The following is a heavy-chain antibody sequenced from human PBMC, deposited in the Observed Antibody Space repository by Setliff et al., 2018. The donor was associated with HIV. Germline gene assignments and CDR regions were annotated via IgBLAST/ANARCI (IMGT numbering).Heavy chain of an antibody. Sequence: SVKVSCKASGYTFNHYAINWVRRAPGQGLEWVGGIIPFFGTAEIEQKFQGRVKITADESKSTAYLELSSLRSEDTAVYYCARAGSITLIGWLDSWGQGTQVTVSS. CDR1: GYTFNHYA. V-gene: IGHV1-69*13. J-gene: IGHJ5*01. D-gene: IGHD3-22*01. CDR3: ARAGSITLIGWLDS. CDR2: IIPFFGTA.